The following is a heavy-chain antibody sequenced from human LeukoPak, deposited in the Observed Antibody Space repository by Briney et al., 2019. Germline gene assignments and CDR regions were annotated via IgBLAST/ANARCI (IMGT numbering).Heavy chain of an antibody. D-gene: IGHD2-8*01. V-gene: IGHV3-23*01. CDR1: GFTFSSYA. CDR3: AKVSGLGCPNGVCYRHFQN. CDR2: ISGTGAGT. Sequence: PGGSLRLSCAASGFTFSSYAMSWVRQAPGKGLEWVSAISGTGAGTYYADSVKGRFTLSRDHSKNTVYLQMNSLRAEDTAVYYCAKVSGLGCPNGVCYRHFQNWGQGTLVTVSS. J-gene: IGHJ1*01.